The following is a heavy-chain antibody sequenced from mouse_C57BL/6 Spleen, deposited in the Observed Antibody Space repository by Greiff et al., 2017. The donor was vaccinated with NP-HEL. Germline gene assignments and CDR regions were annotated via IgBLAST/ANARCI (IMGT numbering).Heavy chain of an antibody. D-gene: IGHD2-4*01. CDR3: ARGGDYDYDSAWFAY. CDR2: IYPGSGST. J-gene: IGHJ3*01. CDR1: GYTFTSYW. Sequence: QVQLQQPGAELVKPGASVKMSCKASGYTFTSYWITWVKQRPGQGLEWIGDIYPGSGSTNYNEKFKSKATLTVDTSSSTAYMQLSSLTSEDSAVYYCARGGDYDYDSAWFAYWGQGTLVTVSA. V-gene: IGHV1-55*01.